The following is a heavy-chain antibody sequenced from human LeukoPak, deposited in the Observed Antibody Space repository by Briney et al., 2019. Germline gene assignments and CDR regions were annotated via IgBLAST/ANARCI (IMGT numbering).Heavy chain of an antibody. Sequence: PSETLSLTCTVSGGSISSYYWSWIRQPPGKGLEWIGYIYYSGSTNYNPSLKSRVTISVDTSKNQFSLKLSSVTAADTAVYYCARHTTGRALGDFDYWGQGTLVTVSA. CDR3: ARHTTGRALGDFDY. CDR2: IYYSGST. J-gene: IGHJ4*02. CDR1: GGSISSYY. V-gene: IGHV4-59*08. D-gene: IGHD2-8*01.